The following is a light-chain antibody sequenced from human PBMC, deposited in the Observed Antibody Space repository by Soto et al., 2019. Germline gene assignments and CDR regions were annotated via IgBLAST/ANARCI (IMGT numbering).Light chain of an antibody. Sequence: QSALTQPASVSGSPGQSITISCTGTSSDVGGYNYVSWYQQHPGKAPKLMIYDVSNRPSGVSNRFSGSKSGNTASLTISGLQDEDEADYYCRSYTSSSTTYVFGTGTKVTVL. J-gene: IGLJ1*01. CDR1: SSDVGGYNY. CDR2: DVS. V-gene: IGLV2-14*01. CDR3: RSYTSSSTTYV.